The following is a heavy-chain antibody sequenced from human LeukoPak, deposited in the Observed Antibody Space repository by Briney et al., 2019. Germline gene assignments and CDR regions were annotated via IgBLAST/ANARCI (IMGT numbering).Heavy chain of an antibody. CDR1: GFTFSSYA. D-gene: IGHD3-22*01. Sequence: GGSLRLSCAASGFTFSSYAMSWVRQAPGKGLEWVSAISGSGGSTYYADSVKGRFTISRDNSKNTLYLQMNSLRAEDTAVYCCAKGDSSGYLNFDYWGQGTLVTASS. V-gene: IGHV3-23*01. J-gene: IGHJ4*02. CDR3: AKGDSSGYLNFDY. CDR2: ISGSGGST.